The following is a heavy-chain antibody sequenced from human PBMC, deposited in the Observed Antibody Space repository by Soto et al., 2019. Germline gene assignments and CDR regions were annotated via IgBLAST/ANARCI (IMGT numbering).Heavy chain of an antibody. J-gene: IGHJ6*02. CDR3: ARGKDIVVVVAATDYYGMDV. CDR1: GFTFSSYG. CDR2: IWYDGSNK. V-gene: IGHV3-33*01. Sequence: GGSLRLSCAASGFTFSSYGMHWVRQAPGKGLEWVAVIWYDGSNKYYADSVKGRFTISRDNSKNTLYLQMNSLRAEDTAVYYCARGKDIVVVVAATDYYGMDVWGQGTTVTVSS. D-gene: IGHD2-15*01.